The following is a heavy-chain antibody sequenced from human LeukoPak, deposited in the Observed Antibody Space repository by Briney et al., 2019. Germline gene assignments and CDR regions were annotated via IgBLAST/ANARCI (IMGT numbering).Heavy chain of an antibody. J-gene: IGHJ4*02. CDR3: ARDLNSGYDCYFDY. V-gene: IGHV1-2*02. Sequence: GASVKVSCKASGYTFTGYYMHWVRQAPGQGLEWMGWINPNSGGTNYAQKFQGRVTTTRDTSISTAYMELSRLRSDDTAVYYCARDLNSGYDCYFDYWGQGTLVTVSS. CDR2: INPNSGGT. CDR1: GYTFTGYY. D-gene: IGHD5-12*01.